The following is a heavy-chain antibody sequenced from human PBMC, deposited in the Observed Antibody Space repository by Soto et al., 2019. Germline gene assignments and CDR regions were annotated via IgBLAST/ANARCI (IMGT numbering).Heavy chain of an antibody. J-gene: IGHJ2*01. D-gene: IGHD3-22*01. Sequence: EVQLLESGGGLVQPGGSLRLSCAASGFTFSSYAMSWVRQAPGKGLEWVSAISGSGVSTYYADSVKGRFTISRDNSKNTLYLQMNSLRAEDTAVYYCAKDSLNSSGYDPDWGGFDLWGRGTLVTVSS. CDR1: GFTFSSYA. CDR2: ISGSGVST. V-gene: IGHV3-23*01. CDR3: AKDSLNSSGYDPDWGGFDL.